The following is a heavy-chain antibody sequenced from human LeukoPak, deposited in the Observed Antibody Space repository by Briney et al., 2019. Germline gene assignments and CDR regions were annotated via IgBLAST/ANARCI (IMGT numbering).Heavy chain of an antibody. J-gene: IGHJ4*02. Sequence: PSETLSLTCTVSGGSISISSYYWGWIRQPPGKGLEWIGYIYYSGSTNYNPSLKSRVTISVDTSKNQFSLKLSSVTAADTAVYYCARLGVLDGTYLFDYWGQGTLVTVSS. D-gene: IGHD3-16*01. CDR3: ARLGVLDGTYLFDY. CDR2: IYYSGST. CDR1: GGSISISSYY. V-gene: IGHV4-61*05.